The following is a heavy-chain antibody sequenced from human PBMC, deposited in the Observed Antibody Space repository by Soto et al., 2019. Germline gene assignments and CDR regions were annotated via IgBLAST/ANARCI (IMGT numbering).Heavy chain of an antibody. CDR3: ARETSSEDYYYMDV. Sequence: GGSLRLSCAASGFTFSSYGMHWVRQAPGKGLEWVAVIWYDGSNKHYADSVKGRFTISRDNSKNTLYLQMNSLRAEDTAVYYCARETSSEDYYYMDVWGKGTAVTVSS. CDR1: GFTFSSYG. V-gene: IGHV3-33*01. J-gene: IGHJ6*03. CDR2: IWYDGSNK. D-gene: IGHD2-2*01.